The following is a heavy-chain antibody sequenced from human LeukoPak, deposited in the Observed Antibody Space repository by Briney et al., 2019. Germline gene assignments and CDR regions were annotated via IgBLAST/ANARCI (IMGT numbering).Heavy chain of an antibody. CDR3: ATTHEYSSSFDY. CDR2: INSDGSST. D-gene: IGHD6-6*01. J-gene: IGHJ4*02. V-gene: IGHV3-74*01. Sequence: GGSLRLSCAASGLTFSSYGRHWVRQAPGKGLVWVSRINSDGSSTSYADSVKGRFTISRDNAKNTLYLQMNSLRAEDTAVYYCATTHEYSSSFDYWGQGTLVTVSS. CDR1: GLTFSSYG.